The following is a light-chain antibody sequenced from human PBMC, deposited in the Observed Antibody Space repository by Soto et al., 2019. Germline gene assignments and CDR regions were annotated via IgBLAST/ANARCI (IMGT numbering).Light chain of an antibody. J-gene: IGKJ1*01. CDR2: AAS. CDR3: HQSYSTPT. Sequence: DIQMTQSPSSLSASVGDRVTITCRASQSISSYLNWYQQKPGKAPKLLIYAASSLQSGVTSRFSGSGSGTDFTLTISSLQPEDFATYYCHQSYSTPTFGHGTKVDIK. V-gene: IGKV1-39*01. CDR1: QSISSY.